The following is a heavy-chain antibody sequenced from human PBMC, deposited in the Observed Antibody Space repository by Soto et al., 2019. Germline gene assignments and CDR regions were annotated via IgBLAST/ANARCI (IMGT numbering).Heavy chain of an antibody. CDR3: AKVAPFILGSPF. Sequence: GGSLRLSCAASGFVFSDYGMHWVRQAPGKGLEWVALITNDGNNEYYRESVKGRFSISRGRSTNTVDLLMNSLRPEDTGVYYCAKVAPFILGSPFWGQGTLVTVSS. V-gene: IGHV3-30*02. CDR2: ITNDGNNE. CDR1: GFVFSDYG. D-gene: IGHD2-21*01. J-gene: IGHJ4*02.